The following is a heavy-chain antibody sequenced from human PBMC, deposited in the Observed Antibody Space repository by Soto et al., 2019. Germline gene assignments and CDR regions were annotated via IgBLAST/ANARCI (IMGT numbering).Heavy chain of an antibody. CDR2: ISSSSSTI. D-gene: IGHD6-13*01. Sequence: HPGGSLRLSCAASGFTFSSYSMNWVRQAPGKGLEWVSYISSSSSTIYYADSVKGRFTISRDNAKNSLYLQMNSLRAEDTAVYYWAREVPRIAAAGTDSIDNWGQGTLVTVSS. V-gene: IGHV3-48*01. J-gene: IGHJ4*02. CDR3: AREVPRIAAAGTDSIDN. CDR1: GFTFSSYS.